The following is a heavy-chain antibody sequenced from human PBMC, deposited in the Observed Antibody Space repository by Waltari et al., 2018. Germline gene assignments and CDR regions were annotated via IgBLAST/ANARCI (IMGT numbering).Heavy chain of an antibody. V-gene: IGHV3-43*02. J-gene: IGHJ4*02. CDR3: ARGADV. CDR2: SSGYGSTI. CDR1: GFTFDDYA. Sequence: EVQLVESGGVVVQPGGSLSLSCAASGFTFDDYAMHWVRQAPGKGLGWVSRSSGYGSTINYADSVKGRITISRDTAKNTLYLQMNSLRAEDTAVYYCARGADVRGQGILVTVSS.